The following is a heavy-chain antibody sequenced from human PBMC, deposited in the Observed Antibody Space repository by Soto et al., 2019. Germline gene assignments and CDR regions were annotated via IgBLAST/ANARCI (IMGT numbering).Heavy chain of an antibody. V-gene: IGHV4-34*01. Sequence: QVQLQQWGAGLLKPSETLSLTCAVYGGSFSGYYWSWIRQPPGKGLEWIGEINHSGSTNYNPSLKSRDTISVDTSKNQFSLKLSSVTAADTAVYYCARVSGGWPVYFDYWGQGTLVTVSS. D-gene: IGHD2-15*01. CDR1: GGSFSGYY. CDR2: INHSGST. CDR3: ARVSGGWPVYFDY. J-gene: IGHJ4*02.